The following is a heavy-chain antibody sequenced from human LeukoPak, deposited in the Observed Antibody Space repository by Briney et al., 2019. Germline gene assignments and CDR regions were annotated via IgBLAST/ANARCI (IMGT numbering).Heavy chain of an antibody. V-gene: IGHV3-23*01. D-gene: IGHD3-22*01. CDR3: AKSLSYYDSSGLDY. J-gene: IGHJ4*02. CDR2: ISGSGGST. CDR1: GFTFSSYA. Sequence: GGSLRLSCAASGFTFSSYAMSWVRQAPGKGLEWVSAISGSGGSTYYADSVKGRFTISRGNSKNTLYLQMNSLRAEDTAVYYCAKSLSYYDSSGLDYWGQGTLVTVSS.